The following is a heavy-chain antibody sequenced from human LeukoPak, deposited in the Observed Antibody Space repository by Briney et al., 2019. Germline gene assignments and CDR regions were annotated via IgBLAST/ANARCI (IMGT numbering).Heavy chain of an antibody. CDR1: GYTFTDYY. D-gene: IGHD3-3*01. J-gene: IGHJ4*02. V-gene: IGHV1-69-2*01. CDR2: ADPKDGEA. CDR3: ATSGELRLLEWGSVGY. Sequence: ASVKVSCKASGYTFTDYYIHWVQQAPGKGLEWMGRADPKDGEAIYAEHFQGRVTITADTSTDTASVELSSLRSDDTAVYYCATSGELRLLEWGSVGYWGQGTLVTVSS.